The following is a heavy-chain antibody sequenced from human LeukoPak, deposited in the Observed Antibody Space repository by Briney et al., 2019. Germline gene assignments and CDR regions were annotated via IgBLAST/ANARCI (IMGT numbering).Heavy chain of an antibody. J-gene: IGHJ4*02. Sequence: GGSLRLSCAASGFTFSSYAMHWVRQAPGKGLEWVAVILYDGSNKYYADSVKGRFTISRDNSKNTLYLQMNSLRAEDTAVYYCARDRWGYCSSTSCYLFRWGQGTLVTVSS. D-gene: IGHD2-2*01. CDR3: ARDRWGYCSSTSCYLFR. V-gene: IGHV3-30-3*01. CDR1: GFTFSSYA. CDR2: ILYDGSNK.